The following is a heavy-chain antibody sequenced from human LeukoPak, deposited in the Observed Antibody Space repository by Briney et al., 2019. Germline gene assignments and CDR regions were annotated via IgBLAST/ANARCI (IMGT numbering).Heavy chain of an antibody. V-gene: IGHV3-23*01. CDR3: ARGGSYGGYHSY. CDR2: ISGSGGST. Sequence: GGSLRLSCAASGFTSSSYAMSWVRQAPGKGLEWVSAISGSGGSTYYADSVKGRFTISRDNSKNTLYLQMNSLRAEDTALYYCARGGSYGGYHSYWGQGTLVTVSS. J-gene: IGHJ4*02. D-gene: IGHD4-23*01. CDR1: GFTSSSYA.